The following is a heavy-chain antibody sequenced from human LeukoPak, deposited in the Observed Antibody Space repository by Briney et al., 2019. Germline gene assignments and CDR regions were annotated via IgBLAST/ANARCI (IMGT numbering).Heavy chain of an antibody. D-gene: IGHD3-9*01. V-gene: IGHV4-61*02. CDR1: GGSISSGSYY. J-gene: IGHJ4*02. CDR3: ARGQGYYDILTGYYY. Sequence: SQTLSLTCTVSGGSISSGSYYWIWIRQPAGKGLEWIGRIYTSGSTNYNPSLKSRVTISVDTSKNQFSLKLSSVTAADTAVYYCARGQGYYDILTGYYYWGQGTLVTVSS. CDR2: IYTSGST.